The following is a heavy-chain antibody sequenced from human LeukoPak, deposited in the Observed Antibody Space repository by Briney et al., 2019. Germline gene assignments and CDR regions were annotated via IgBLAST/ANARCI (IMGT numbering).Heavy chain of an antibody. CDR3: AKGGAYCSSTSCYTDY. Sequence: GRSLRLSCAASGFTFSSYGMHWVRQAPGKGLEWVSAISGSGGSTYYADSVKGRFTISRDNSKNTLYLQMNSLRAEDTAVYYCAKGGAYCSSTSCYTDYWGQGTLVTVSS. J-gene: IGHJ4*02. D-gene: IGHD2-2*02. CDR1: GFTFSSYG. V-gene: IGHV3-23*01. CDR2: ISGSGGST.